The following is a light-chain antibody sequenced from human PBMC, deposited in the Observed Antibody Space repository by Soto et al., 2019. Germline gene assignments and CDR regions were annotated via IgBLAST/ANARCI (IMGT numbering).Light chain of an antibody. CDR2: GAS. Sequence: EIVLTQSPGTLSLSPGERATLSCRASQSVSSSYLAWYQQKPGQAPRLLIYGASSRATGIPDRFSGSGSGTDFTLTISRREPEDFAGYYCQQYGSSSWTFAQGTKV. V-gene: IGKV3-20*01. CDR1: QSVSSSY. CDR3: QQYGSSSWT. J-gene: IGKJ1*01.